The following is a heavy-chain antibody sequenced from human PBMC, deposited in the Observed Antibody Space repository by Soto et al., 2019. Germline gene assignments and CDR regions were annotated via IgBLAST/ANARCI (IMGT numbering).Heavy chain of an antibody. V-gene: IGHV3-23*01. CDR2: IDGSGGTT. CDR1: GFIFSDYA. Sequence: PGGSLRLSCAASGFIFSDYAMTWVRQAPGKGLEWVSTIDGSGGTTYYADSVKGRFTISRDNSINTVFLQMNSLRADDTALYFCAKNSGWFNTWGQGALVTVSS. J-gene: IGHJ5*02. D-gene: IGHD3-10*01. CDR3: AKNSGWFNT.